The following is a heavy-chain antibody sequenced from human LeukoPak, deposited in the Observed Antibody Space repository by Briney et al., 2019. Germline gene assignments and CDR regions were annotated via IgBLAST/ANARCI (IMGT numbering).Heavy chain of an antibody. Sequence: GGSLRLSCSGSGLTFRRHNMHWVRQAPGKGLEHVSSISYNGDSTYYVDSVKGRFTISRDNSKNTLDLQLSSLRPEDTDVECGVSDRETQAQIWGPGTLVTVSS. J-gene: IGHJ3*02. V-gene: IGHV3-64D*09. D-gene: IGHD4-23*01. CDR3: VSDRETQAQI. CDR1: GLTFRRHN. CDR2: ISYNGDST.